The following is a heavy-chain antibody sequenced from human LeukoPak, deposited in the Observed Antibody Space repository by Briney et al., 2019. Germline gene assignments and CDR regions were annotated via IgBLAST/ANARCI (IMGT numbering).Heavy chain of an antibody. D-gene: IGHD4-17*01. J-gene: IGHJ4*02. V-gene: IGHV3-23*01. Sequence: PRGSLRLSCAASGFTFSTYAMSWVRQAPGKGLEWVSAISTSGDNTYYADSVKGRFTISRDNSKNTLYLQINSLRVEDTAIYYCAKERSAVTTGLFDSWGQGTLVTVSS. CDR3: AKERSAVTTGLFDS. CDR1: GFTFSTYA. CDR2: ISTSGDNT.